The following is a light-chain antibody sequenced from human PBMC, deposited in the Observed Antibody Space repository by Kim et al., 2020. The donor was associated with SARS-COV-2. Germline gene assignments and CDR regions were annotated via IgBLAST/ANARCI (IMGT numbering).Light chain of an antibody. CDR3: QQYDSSIT. V-gene: IGKV3-20*01. Sequence: LYPGERATLSCRASQSVNSNYLAWYQQKPGQAPSLLIYGASSRATGIPDRFSGSGSGTDFTLTISRLEPEDFAVYYCQQYDSSITFGQGTRLEIK. CDR2: GAS. J-gene: IGKJ5*01. CDR1: QSVNSNY.